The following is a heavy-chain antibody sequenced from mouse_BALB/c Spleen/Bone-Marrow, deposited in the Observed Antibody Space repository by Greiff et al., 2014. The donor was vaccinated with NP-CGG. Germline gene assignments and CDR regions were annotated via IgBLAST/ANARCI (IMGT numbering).Heavy chain of an antibody. D-gene: IGHD1-1*01. V-gene: IGHV1-69*02. Sequence: QVQLQQPGAELVKPGASVKLSCKASGYTFTIYWMHWVKQRPGQGLEWIGEIDPSDSDANYNQKFKGKATLTVDKSSTTAYMQLSSLTSEDSAVYYCARRNYYGSHYWYFDVWGAGTTVTVPS. CDR3: ARRNYYGSHYWYFDV. J-gene: IGHJ1*01. CDR1: GYTFTIYW. CDR2: IDPSDSDA.